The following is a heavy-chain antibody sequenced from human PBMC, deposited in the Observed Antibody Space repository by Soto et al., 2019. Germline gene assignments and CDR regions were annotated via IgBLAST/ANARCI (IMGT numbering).Heavy chain of an antibody. D-gene: IGHD5-12*01. J-gene: IGHJ5*02. CDR2: ISSSSSYI. CDR3: ARDLTDGYDKGFDP. V-gene: IGHV3-21*01. Sequence: GGSLSLSCAASGFTFSSYSMNWVRQAPGKGLEWVSSISSSSSYIYYADSVKGRFTISRDNAKNSLYLQMNSLRAEDTAVYYCARDLTDGYDKGFDPWGQGTLVTVSS. CDR1: GFTFSSYS.